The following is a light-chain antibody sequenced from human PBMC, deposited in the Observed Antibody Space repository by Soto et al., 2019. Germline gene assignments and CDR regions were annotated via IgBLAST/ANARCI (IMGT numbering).Light chain of an antibody. CDR2: STN. CDR1: TGAVTSGHY. Sequence: QAVVTQEPSLTVSPGGTVTLTCASSTGAVTSGHYPNWFQQKPGQAPRALIYSTNNKHPWTPARFSGSLLGGKADLTLSAVQPEDEAEYFCLLYYGGAYVFGTGTKVSVL. CDR3: LLYYGGAYV. V-gene: IGLV7-43*01. J-gene: IGLJ1*01.